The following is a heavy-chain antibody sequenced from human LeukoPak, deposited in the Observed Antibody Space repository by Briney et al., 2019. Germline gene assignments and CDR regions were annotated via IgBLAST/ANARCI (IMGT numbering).Heavy chain of an antibody. CDR1: GGSISSGSYY. D-gene: IGHD3-10*01. CDR2: IYTSGST. J-gene: IGHJ5*02. Sequence: PSETLSLTCTVSGGSISSGSYYWSWIRQPAGKGLEWIGRIYTSGSTNYNPSLKSRVTISVDTSKNQFSLKLSSVTAADTAVYYCARDSMNYYGSGSYLSYNWFDPWGQGTLVTVSS. CDR3: ARDSMNYYGSGSYLSYNWFDP. V-gene: IGHV4-61*02.